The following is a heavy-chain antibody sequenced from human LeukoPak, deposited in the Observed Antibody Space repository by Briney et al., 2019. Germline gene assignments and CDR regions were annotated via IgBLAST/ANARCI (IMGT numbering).Heavy chain of an antibody. J-gene: IGHJ4*02. D-gene: IGHD1-26*01. CDR3: AINPLGATGY. V-gene: IGHV3-74*01. CDR2: INSDGSNT. Sequence: PGGSLRLSCAVSGFTFSSYWVYWVRQVPGKGLVWVSRINSDGSNTNYADSVKGRFTISRDNAKNTLYLQMNSLRVEDTAVYYCAINPLGATGYWGQGTLVTVSS. CDR1: GFTFSSYW.